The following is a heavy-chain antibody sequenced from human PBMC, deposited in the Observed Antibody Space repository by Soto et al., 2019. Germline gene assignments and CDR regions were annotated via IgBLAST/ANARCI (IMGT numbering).Heavy chain of an antibody. J-gene: IGHJ6*04. CDR3: ARNVRSVGATTNYYYVTDN. V-gene: IGHV6-1*01. CDR2: TYYRSKWYN. D-gene: IGHD1-26*01. Sequence: PSQTLSLTCVISGDSVSSNSAAWNWIRQSPSRGLEWLGRTYYRSKWYNDYAVSVKSRITCIPDQSNTHFALQLKSVVPDDTADQYRARNVRSVGATTNYYYVTDNCGNRTTVPV. CDR1: GDSVSSNSAA.